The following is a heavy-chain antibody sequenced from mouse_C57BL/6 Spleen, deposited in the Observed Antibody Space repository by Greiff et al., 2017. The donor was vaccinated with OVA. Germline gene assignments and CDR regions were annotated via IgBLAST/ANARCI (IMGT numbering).Heavy chain of an antibody. CDR2: IYPGDGDT. CDR1: GYAFSSYW. D-gene: IGHD1-1*01. Sequence: QVQLQQSGAELVKPGASVKISCKASGYAFSSYWMNWVKQRPGKGLEWIGQIYPGDGDTNYNGKFKGKATLTADKSSSTAYMQLSSLTSEDSAVYFCARDSGSSYGELAMDYWGQGTSVTVSS. V-gene: IGHV1-80*01. J-gene: IGHJ4*01. CDR3: ARDSGSSYGELAMDY.